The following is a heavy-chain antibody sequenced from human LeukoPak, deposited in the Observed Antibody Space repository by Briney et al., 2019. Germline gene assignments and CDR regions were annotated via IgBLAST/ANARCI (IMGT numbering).Heavy chain of an antibody. Sequence: GASVNVSCKASGYTFTSYAMHWVRQAPGQRLEWMGWINAGNGNTKYSQKFQGRVTITRDTSASTAYMELSSLRSEDTAVYYCARNRNYDILTGYSDRLTYFDYWGQGTLVTVSS. J-gene: IGHJ4*02. CDR3: ARNRNYDILTGYSDRLTYFDY. CDR1: GYTFTSYA. CDR2: INAGNGNT. V-gene: IGHV1-3*01. D-gene: IGHD3-9*01.